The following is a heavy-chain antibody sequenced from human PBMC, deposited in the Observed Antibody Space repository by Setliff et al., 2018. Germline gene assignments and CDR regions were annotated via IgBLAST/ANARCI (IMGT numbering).Heavy chain of an antibody. J-gene: IGHJ4*02. CDR3: ARYGSRWWGFGS. Sequence: PSETLSLTCTVSGASITTSNSYWGWIRRPPGKGLEWIAHIYYSGNTFYNPSLGSRLTISGDTAKNQFSLKLSSVTAADTAVYYCARYGSRWWGFGSWGQGTLVTVSS. CDR2: IYYSGNT. D-gene: IGHD6-13*01. V-gene: IGHV4-39*01. CDR1: GASITTSNSY.